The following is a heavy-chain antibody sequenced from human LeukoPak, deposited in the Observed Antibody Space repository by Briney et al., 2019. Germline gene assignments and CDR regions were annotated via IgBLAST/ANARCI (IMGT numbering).Heavy chain of an antibody. Sequence: GGSLRLSCAASGFTFRNSAMSWVRQAPGTGLEWVSSIGGHVHSTYYADSVIGRFTMSRDDSKNTLYLQMNSLRANDTAIYYCANHRTPDRYHWNYFDYWGQGTLVTVSS. CDR2: IGGHVHST. V-gene: IGHV3-23*01. CDR1: GFTFRNSA. J-gene: IGHJ4*02. CDR3: ANHRTPDRYHWNYFDY. D-gene: IGHD1-20*01.